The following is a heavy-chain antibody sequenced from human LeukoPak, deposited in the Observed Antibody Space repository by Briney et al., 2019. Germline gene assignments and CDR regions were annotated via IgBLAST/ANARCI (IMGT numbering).Heavy chain of an antibody. CDR3: ARAEKSLWFGEPMDV. V-gene: IGHV7-4-1*02. Sequence: ASVNVSSKASGYTFTKYSINWVRQAPGHGLEWMGWINTNTGNPTYAQGFTGRFVFSLDTSVSTAYLQITSLQAEDIAVYYCARAEKSLWFGEPMDVWGQGTTVTVSS. CDR1: GYTFTKYS. CDR2: INTNTGNP. D-gene: IGHD3-10*01. J-gene: IGHJ6*02.